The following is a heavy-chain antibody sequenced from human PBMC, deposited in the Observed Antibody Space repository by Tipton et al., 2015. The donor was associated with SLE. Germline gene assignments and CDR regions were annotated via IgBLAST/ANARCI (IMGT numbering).Heavy chain of an antibody. V-gene: IGHV3-9*01. Sequence: SLRLSCAASGFTFDDYAMHWVRQAPGKGLEWVSGISWNSGSIGYADSVKGRFTISRDNAKNSLYLQMNSLRAEDTALYYCAKDRLGAELDYWGQGTLVIVSS. CDR3: AKDRLGAELDY. CDR2: ISWNSGSI. J-gene: IGHJ4*02. D-gene: IGHD1-26*01. CDR1: GFTFDDYA.